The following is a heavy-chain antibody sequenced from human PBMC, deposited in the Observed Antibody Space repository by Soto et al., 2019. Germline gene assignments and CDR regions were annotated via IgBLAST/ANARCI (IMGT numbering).Heavy chain of an antibody. Sequence: SETLSLTCAVYGGSFSGYYWSWIRQPPGKGLEGIGEINHSGSTNYNPSLKSRVTISVDTSKNQFSLKRSSVTAADTAVYYCARRAYDFWSGYAPGWFDPWGQGTLVTVSS. V-gene: IGHV4-34*01. J-gene: IGHJ5*02. D-gene: IGHD3-3*01. CDR1: GGSFSGYY. CDR2: INHSGST. CDR3: ARRAYDFWSGYAPGWFDP.